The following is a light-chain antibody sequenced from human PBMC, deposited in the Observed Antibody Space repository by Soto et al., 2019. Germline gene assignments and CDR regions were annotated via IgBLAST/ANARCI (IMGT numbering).Light chain of an antibody. CDR3: MQALQTPLT. CDR2: LGS. CDR1: QSLLHSNGYNY. Sequence: DIVMTQSPLSLPVTPGEPASISCRSSQSLLHSNGYNYLDWYLQKLGQSPQLLIYLGSNRASGVPARFSGSGSGTDFTLKISRVEAEDVGVYYCMQALQTPLTFGGGTKVDIK. V-gene: IGKV2-28*01. J-gene: IGKJ4*01.